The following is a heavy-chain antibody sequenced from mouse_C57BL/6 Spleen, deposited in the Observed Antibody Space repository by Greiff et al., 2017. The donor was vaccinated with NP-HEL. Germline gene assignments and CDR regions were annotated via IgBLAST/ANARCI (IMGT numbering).Heavy chain of an antibody. J-gene: IGHJ3*01. Sequence: DVKLQESGPGLVKPSQSLSLTCSVTGYSITSGYYWNWIRQFPGNNLEWMGYISYDGSNNYNPSLKNRISITRDTSKNQFFLKLNSVTTEDTATYYCAIDQDYYVSSYPWFAYWGQGTLVTVSA. V-gene: IGHV3-6*01. CDR3: AIDQDYYVSSYPWFAY. D-gene: IGHD1-1*01. CDR1: GYSITSGYY. CDR2: ISYDGSN.